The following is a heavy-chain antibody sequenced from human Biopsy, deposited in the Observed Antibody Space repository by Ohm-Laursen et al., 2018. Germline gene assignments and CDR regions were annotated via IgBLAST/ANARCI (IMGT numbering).Heavy chain of an antibody. D-gene: IGHD6-19*01. CDR1: RYSFTSYY. Sequence: SSVKVSCKASRYSFTSYYIHWVRQAPGQGLEWMGWISPKSGDTNYAHKFQGNITMTRDTSMSTAYMEMSRLRCDDTAVYYCALQSVAQMENFDYWGQGTLVTVSS. CDR3: ALQSVAQMENFDY. CDR2: ISPKSGDT. V-gene: IGHV1-2*02. J-gene: IGHJ4*02.